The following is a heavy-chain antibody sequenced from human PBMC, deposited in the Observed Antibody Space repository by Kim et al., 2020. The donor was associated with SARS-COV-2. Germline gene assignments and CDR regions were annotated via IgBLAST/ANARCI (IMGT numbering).Heavy chain of an antibody. Sequence: KVRFPISGANSKNTLYLQMNSLRAEDTAVYYCAKDRYYYGSGSYYGLFDYWGQGTLVTVSS. J-gene: IGHJ4*02. CDR3: AKDRYYYGSGSYYGLFDY. D-gene: IGHD3-10*01. V-gene: IGHV3-23*01.